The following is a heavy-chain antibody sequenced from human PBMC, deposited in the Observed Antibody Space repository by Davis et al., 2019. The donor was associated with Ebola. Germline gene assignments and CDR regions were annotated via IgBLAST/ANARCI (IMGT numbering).Heavy chain of an antibody. CDR3: ARESLWFGELYLQSKDV. Sequence: GESLKISCAASGFTFSSYSMNWVRQAPGKGLEWVSSISSSSSYIYYADSVRGRFTISRDNAKNSLYLQMNSLRAEDTAVYYCARESLWFGELYLQSKDVWGQGTTVTVSS. D-gene: IGHD3-10*01. J-gene: IGHJ6*02. CDR1: GFTFSSYS. V-gene: IGHV3-21*01. CDR2: ISSSSSYI.